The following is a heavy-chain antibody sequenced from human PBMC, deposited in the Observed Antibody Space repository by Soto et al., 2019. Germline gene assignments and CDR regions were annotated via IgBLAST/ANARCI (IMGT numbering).Heavy chain of an antibody. Sequence: QVQLVESGGGVVQPGRSLRLSCAASGFTFSSYGMHWVRQAPGKGLEWVAVIWYDGSNKYYADSVKGRFTISRDNSKNTLYLKMNSLRAEDTAVYYCARISGSTLHDAFDIWGQGTMVTVSS. V-gene: IGHV3-33*01. CDR3: ARISGSTLHDAFDI. CDR2: IWYDGSNK. J-gene: IGHJ3*02. CDR1: GFTFSSYG. D-gene: IGHD3-22*01.